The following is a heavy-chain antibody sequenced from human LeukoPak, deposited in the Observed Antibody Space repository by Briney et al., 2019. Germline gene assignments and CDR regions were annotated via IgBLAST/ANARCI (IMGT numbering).Heavy chain of an antibody. CDR3: ARGSVNYYYYGMDV. J-gene: IGHJ6*02. CDR1: GFNVSSNY. Sequence: GGSLRLSCAASGFNVSSNYMSWVRQAPGKGLEWVSVIYSGGSTYYADSVKGRFTISRDNSKNTLYLQMNSLRAEDTAVYYCARGSVNYYYYGMDVWGQGTTVTVSS. V-gene: IGHV3-66*01. CDR2: IYSGGST.